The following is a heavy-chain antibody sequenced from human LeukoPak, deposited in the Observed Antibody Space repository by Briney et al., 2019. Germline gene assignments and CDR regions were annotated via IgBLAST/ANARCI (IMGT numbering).Heavy chain of an antibody. CDR1: GGSISSYY. CDR3: ARVSFVVAARPPGPYHCYYMDV. V-gene: IGHV4-4*07. D-gene: IGHD6-6*01. CDR2: IHTSGST. J-gene: IGHJ6*03. Sequence: SETLSLTCTVSGGSISSYYWSWVRQPAGKGLEWIGRIHTSGSTNYNPSLESRVTISVDTSKNQFSLKLSSVTAADTAVYYCARVSFVVAARPPGPYHCYYMDVWGKGTTVTVSS.